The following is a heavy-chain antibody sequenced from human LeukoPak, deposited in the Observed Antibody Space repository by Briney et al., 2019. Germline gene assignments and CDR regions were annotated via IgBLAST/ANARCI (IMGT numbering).Heavy chain of an antibody. CDR1: GYTFTSYY. CDR3: ARGYYDSSGYYPLPFDY. J-gene: IGHJ4*02. CDR2: ISAYNGNT. D-gene: IGHD3-22*01. V-gene: IGHV1-18*04. Sequence: ASVKVSCKASGYTFTSYYMHWVRQAPGQGLEWMGWISAYNGNTNYAQKLQGRVTMTTDTSTSTAYMELRSLRSDDTAVYYCARGYYDSSGYYPLPFDYWGQGTLVTVSS.